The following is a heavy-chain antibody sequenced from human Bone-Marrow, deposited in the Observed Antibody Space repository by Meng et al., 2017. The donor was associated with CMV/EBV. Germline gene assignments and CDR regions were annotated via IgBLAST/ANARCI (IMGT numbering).Heavy chain of an antibody. Sequence: SETLTLTCTASGGSISSSSYYWGWIRQPPGKGLEWIGSIYYSGSTYYNPSLKSRVTISVDTSKNQFSLKLSSVTAADTAVYYCARVFLEWLFPTARYYYYGMDVWGQGTTVTVSS. CDR2: IYYSGST. CDR1: GGSISSSSYY. CDR3: ARVFLEWLFPTARYYYYGMDV. V-gene: IGHV4-39*07. J-gene: IGHJ6*02. D-gene: IGHD3-3*01.